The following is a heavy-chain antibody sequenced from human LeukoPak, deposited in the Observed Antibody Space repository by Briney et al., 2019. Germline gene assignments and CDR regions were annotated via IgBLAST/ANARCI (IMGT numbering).Heavy chain of an antibody. J-gene: IGHJ3*02. CDR2: ISSSSSYI. CDR3: ARDLAVVVPAAIRAPHDAFDI. Sequence: PVGSLRLSCAASGFTFSSYSMNWVRQAPGKGLEWVSSISSSSSYIYYADSVKGRFTISRDNAKNSLYLQMNSLRAEDTAVYYCARDLAVVVPAAIRAPHDAFDIWGQGTMVTVSS. CDR1: GFTFSSYS. V-gene: IGHV3-21*01. D-gene: IGHD2-2*02.